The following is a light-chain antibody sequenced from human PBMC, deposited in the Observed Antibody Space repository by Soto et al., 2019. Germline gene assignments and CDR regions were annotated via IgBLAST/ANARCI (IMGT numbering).Light chain of an antibody. CDR2: DNN. V-gene: IGLV1-51*01. CDR1: SSNIGNNY. J-gene: IGLJ7*01. Sequence: QSVLTQSPSVPAAPGQQVTISCSGSSSNIGNNYVSWYQQLTGTAPKLLIYDNNKRPSGIPDRFSGSKSGTSGTLDITGLQTGDEADYYCATWDGSLPGEVFGGGTQLTVL. CDR3: ATWDGSLPGEV.